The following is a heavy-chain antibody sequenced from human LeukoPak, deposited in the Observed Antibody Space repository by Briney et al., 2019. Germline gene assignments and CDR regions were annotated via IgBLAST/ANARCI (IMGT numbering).Heavy chain of an antibody. CDR1: GFTFSSYS. CDR2: ISTTSSDI. J-gene: IGHJ4*02. D-gene: IGHD2-8*01. Sequence: KSGGSLRLSCAASGFTFSSYSMAWVRQAPGKGLEWVSSISTTSSDIYYADSVKGRFTVSRDNAKNSLYLQMNSLRADDTAVYYCARDFYCPNDVCYDYWGQGTLVTVS. V-gene: IGHV3-21*06. CDR3: ARDFYCPNDVCYDY.